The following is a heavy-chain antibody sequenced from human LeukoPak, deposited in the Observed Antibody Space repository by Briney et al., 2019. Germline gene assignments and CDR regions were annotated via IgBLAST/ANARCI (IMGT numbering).Heavy chain of an antibody. V-gene: IGHV3-30*02. CDR2: IRNDDSHK. CDR1: GFTLTSYG. D-gene: IGHD3-16*02. Sequence: PGGSLRLSCAASGFTLTSYGMHWVRQAPGKGLEWVAFIRNDDSHKYYGDSVKGRFTISRDNSKNTLFLQMNSLRAEDTAVYFCARHHGYLWMTYRRPGDYFDFWGQGTLVTVSS. CDR3: ARHHGYLWMTYRRPGDYFDF. J-gene: IGHJ4*02.